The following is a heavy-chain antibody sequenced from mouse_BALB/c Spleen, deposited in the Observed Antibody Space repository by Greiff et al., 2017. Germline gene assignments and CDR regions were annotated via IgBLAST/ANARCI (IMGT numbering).Heavy chain of an antibody. CDR2: IRNKANGYTT. CDR3: ARDNGYENYYAMDY. CDR1: GFTFTDYY. Sequence: EVHLVESGGGLVQPGGSLRLSCATSGFTFTDYYMSWVRQPPGKALEWLGFIRNKANGYTTEYSASVKGRFTISRDNSQSILYLQMNTLRAEDSATYYCARDNGYENYYAMDYWGQGTSVTVSS. J-gene: IGHJ4*01. D-gene: IGHD2-2*01. V-gene: IGHV7-3*02.